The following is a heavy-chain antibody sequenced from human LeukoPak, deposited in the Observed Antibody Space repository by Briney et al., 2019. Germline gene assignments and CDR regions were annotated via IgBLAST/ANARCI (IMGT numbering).Heavy chain of an antibody. V-gene: IGHV3-23*01. CDR2: ISAGGDIT. CDR3: AKSLFTSAHGSGRAFDI. CDR1: GFTFSSYS. D-gene: IGHD3-10*01. J-gene: IGHJ3*02. Sequence: QSGGSLRLSCAASGFTFSSYSMNWVRQAPGKGLEWVSAISAGGDITFYSDSVRGRFTISRDNSKETLYLQMNSLRAEDTALYYCAKSLFTSAHGSGRAFDIWGQGTMVTVSS.